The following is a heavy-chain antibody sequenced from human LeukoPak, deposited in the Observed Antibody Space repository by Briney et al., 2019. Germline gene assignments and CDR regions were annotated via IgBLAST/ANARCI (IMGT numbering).Heavy chain of an antibody. J-gene: IGHJ4*02. Sequence: PGGSLRLSCAASGFTFSSYAMSWVRQAPGKGLECVSPISGSGGSTYYADSVKGRFTISRDNSKNTLYLQMNSLRAEDTAVYYCAKAEGAAAGILPYWGQGTLVTVSS. D-gene: IGHD6-13*01. V-gene: IGHV3-23*01. CDR2: ISGSGGST. CDR3: AKAEGAAAGILPY. CDR1: GFTFSSYA.